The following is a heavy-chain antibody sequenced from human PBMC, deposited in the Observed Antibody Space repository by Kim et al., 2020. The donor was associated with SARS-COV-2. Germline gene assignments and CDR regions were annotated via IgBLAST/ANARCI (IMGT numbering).Heavy chain of an antibody. V-gene: IGHV4-39*01. J-gene: IGHJ4*02. D-gene: IGHD1-26*01. CDR3: ARRGRAAGATRYFDS. Sequence: SASLKSRVPISVDTSTNQFSLTVSSVTAADSAVYYCARRGRAAGATRYFDSWGQGILVTVSS.